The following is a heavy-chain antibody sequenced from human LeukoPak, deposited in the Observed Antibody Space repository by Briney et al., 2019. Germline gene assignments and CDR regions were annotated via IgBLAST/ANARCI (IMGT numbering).Heavy chain of an antibody. CDR3: ARVAATTAVDY. J-gene: IGHJ4*02. D-gene: IGHD6-25*01. V-gene: IGHV4-39*07. Sequence: SETLSLTCTVSGDSISSSNYYWGWIRQPPGKGLEWIGSIYYSGSTNYNPSLKSRVTISVDTSKNQFSLKLSSVSAADTAVYYCARVAATTAVDYWGQGTLVTVSS. CDR1: GDSISSSNYY. CDR2: IYYSGST.